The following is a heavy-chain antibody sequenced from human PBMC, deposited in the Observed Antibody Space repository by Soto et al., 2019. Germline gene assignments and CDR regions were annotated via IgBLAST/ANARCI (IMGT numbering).Heavy chain of an antibody. J-gene: IGHJ4*02. CDR3: ARVGYSGYDYFDY. CDR2: IIPIFGTA. Sequence: SVKVSCKASGGTFSSYAISWVRQAPGQGLEWMGGIIPIFGTANYAQKFQGRVTITADESTSTAYMELSSLRSEDTAVYYCARVGYSGYDYFDYWGQGTLVTVSS. V-gene: IGHV1-69*13. CDR1: GGTFSSYA. D-gene: IGHD5-12*01.